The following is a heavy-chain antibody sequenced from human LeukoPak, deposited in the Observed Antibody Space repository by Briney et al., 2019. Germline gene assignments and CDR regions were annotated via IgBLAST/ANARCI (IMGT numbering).Heavy chain of an antibody. Sequence: GGSLRLSCAASGFTVSSNEMSWVRQAPGKGLEWVSGISWNSGSIGYADSVKGRFTISRDNAKNSLYLQMNSLRAEDTALYYCAKDTATVSLYYYYGMDVWGQGTTVTVSS. CDR2: ISWNSGSI. CDR3: AKDTATVSLYYYYGMDV. J-gene: IGHJ6*02. V-gene: IGHV3-9*01. CDR1: GFTVSSNE. D-gene: IGHD5-18*01.